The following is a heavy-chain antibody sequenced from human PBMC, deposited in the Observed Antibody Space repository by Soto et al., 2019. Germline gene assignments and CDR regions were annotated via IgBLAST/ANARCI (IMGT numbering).Heavy chain of an antibody. CDR3: ASDRSLISVWYWDY. CDR1: GFTFSSYA. CDR2: LSYDGSNK. V-gene: IGHV3-30-3*01. D-gene: IGHD6-19*01. Sequence: QVQLVESGGGVVQPGRSLRLSCAASGFTFSSYAMHWVRQAPGKGLEWVAVLSYDGSNKYYADSVKGRFTISRDNSKTTLYLQMNSLRAEDTAVYYCASDRSLISVWYWDYWGQGTLVTVSS. J-gene: IGHJ4*02.